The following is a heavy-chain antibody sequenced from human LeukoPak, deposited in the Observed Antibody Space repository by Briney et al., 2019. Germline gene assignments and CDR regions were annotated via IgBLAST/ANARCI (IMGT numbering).Heavy chain of an antibody. J-gene: IGHJ3*02. V-gene: IGHV3-21*01. D-gene: IGHD1-26*01. CDR1: GFTFSSYS. CDR2: ISSSSSYI. CDR3: AKDLFGGSYFAFDI. Sequence: KPGGSLRLSCAASGFTFSSYSVNGVREAPGKRLEWVSSISSSSSYIYYAASAKGRFTISRDNAKNSLYLQMNSLRAEDTAVYYCAKDLFGGSYFAFDIWGQGTMVTVSS.